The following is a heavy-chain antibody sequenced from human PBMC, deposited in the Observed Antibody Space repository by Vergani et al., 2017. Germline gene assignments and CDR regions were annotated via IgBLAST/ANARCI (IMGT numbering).Heavy chain of an antibody. D-gene: IGHD5-12*01. J-gene: IGHJ5*02. CDR1: FDSIRNLY. V-gene: IGHV4-59*11. CDR2: IHYSENT. CDR3: ASDTHSGQSADR. Sequence: QLQLQESGPGLVKSSETLSLTCSVSFDSIRNLYCNWIRQPPGKGLEWIGSIHYSENTNYNPSLKTRVTISVDTSKNQFSLTLTSVTAADTAVYYCASDTHSGQSADRWGQGILVTVTS.